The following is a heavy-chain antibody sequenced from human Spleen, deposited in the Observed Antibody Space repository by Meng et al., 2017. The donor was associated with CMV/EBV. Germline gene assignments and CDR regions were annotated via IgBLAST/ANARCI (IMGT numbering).Heavy chain of an antibody. Sequence: ASVKVSCKASGYTFSAYYIHWVRQAPGQGLEWMGWINPNNGGTKYAQKFQDRVTMTRDTSISTAYMELSRLRSDDTAVYYCARGNPVVPAATHYGMDVWGQGTTVTVSS. CDR1: GYTFSAYY. CDR3: ARGNPVVPAATHYGMDV. D-gene: IGHD2-2*01. CDR2: INPNNGGT. J-gene: IGHJ6*02. V-gene: IGHV1-2*02.